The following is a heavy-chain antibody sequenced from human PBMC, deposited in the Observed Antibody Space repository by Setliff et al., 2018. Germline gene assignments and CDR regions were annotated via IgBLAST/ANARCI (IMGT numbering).Heavy chain of an antibody. CDR3: AREGVDTRSSTDYRYYMDV. V-gene: IGHV1-69*05. Sequence: GASVKVSCKASGDTFRSYGISWVRQAPGQGLEWMGGTIPMFGSTSYAQKFQGRVTIITDESTTTAYMELSSLGSEDTAVYYCAREGVDTRSSTDYRYYMDVWGKGTTVTVS. J-gene: IGHJ6*03. CDR2: TIPMFGST. CDR1: GDTFRSYG. D-gene: IGHD5-18*01.